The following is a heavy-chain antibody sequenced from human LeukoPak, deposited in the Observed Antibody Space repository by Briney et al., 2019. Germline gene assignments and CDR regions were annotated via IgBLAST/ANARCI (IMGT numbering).Heavy chain of an antibody. J-gene: IGHJ4*02. D-gene: IGHD5-24*01. Sequence: SETLSLTCAVYGGSFTDYYWSWIRKPPGKGLEWIGEINHSGRTNSNPSLKSRVTISVDTSKNQFSLKLSSVTAADTAVYYCATLHGYNDNHFDYWGQGTLVTVSS. V-gene: IGHV4-34*01. CDR2: INHSGRT. CDR1: GGSFTDYY. CDR3: ATLHGYNDNHFDY.